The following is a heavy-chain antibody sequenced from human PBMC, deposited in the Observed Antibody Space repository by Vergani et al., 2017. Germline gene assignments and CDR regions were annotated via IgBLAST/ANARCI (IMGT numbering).Heavy chain of an antibody. J-gene: IGHJ4*02. V-gene: IGHV3-73*01. CDR2: IRSKANSHAT. CDR1: GFTFSSYW. D-gene: IGHD4-17*01. CDR3: TRRGYGDADLDY. Sequence: EVQLVESGGGLVQPGGSLRLSCAASGFTFSSYWMSWVRQASGKGLEWVGRIRSKANSHATAYAASVKGRFTISRDDSKNTAYLKMNSLKTEDTAVYYCTRRGYGDADLDYWGQGTLVTVSS.